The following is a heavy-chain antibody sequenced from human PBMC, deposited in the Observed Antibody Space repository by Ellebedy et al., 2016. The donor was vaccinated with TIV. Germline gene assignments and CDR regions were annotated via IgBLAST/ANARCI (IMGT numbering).Heavy chain of an antibody. J-gene: IGHJ6*02. CDR2: VYYSGNT. Sequence: PSETLSLTCNVSGGSVSSLSDYWSWIRQPPEKGLEWIGYVYYSGNTNYNPSLKSRVTISADTSKNQFSLRLKPVTAADTALYFCARGYGTGRYGLDVWGQGTTVTVS. V-gene: IGHV4-61*01. D-gene: IGHD3-10*01. CDR3: ARGYGTGRYGLDV. CDR1: GGSVSSLSDY.